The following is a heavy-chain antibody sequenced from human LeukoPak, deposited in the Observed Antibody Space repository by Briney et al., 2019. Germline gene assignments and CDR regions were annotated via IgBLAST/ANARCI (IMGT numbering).Heavy chain of an antibody. Sequence: GRSLRLSCAASGFTSSDYNMHWVRQAPGKGLEWVAVMSYDGSSQHYADSVKGRFTISRDNSKNTLFLQMNSLRAEDTALYYCARVVGAPLYYFDSWGQETLVTVSS. CDR2: MSYDGSSQ. CDR3: ARVVGAPLYYFDS. CDR1: GFTSSDYN. D-gene: IGHD1-26*01. J-gene: IGHJ4*02. V-gene: IGHV3-30-3*01.